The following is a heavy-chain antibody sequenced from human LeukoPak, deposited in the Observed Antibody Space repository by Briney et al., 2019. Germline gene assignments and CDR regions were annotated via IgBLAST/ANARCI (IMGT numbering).Heavy chain of an antibody. J-gene: IGHJ4*02. CDR1: VYTFTDYY. Sequence: ASVKVSCTASVYTFTDYYIHWVRQAPGQGLEWMGWINPNSGGTNYAQKFQGRVTMTRDTSISTTYMELSRLTCDDTAVYYCSRGQGSDLIEYWGQGTLVTVSS. V-gene: IGHV1-2*02. CDR3: SRGQGSDLIEY. CDR2: INPNSGGT. D-gene: IGHD6-19*01.